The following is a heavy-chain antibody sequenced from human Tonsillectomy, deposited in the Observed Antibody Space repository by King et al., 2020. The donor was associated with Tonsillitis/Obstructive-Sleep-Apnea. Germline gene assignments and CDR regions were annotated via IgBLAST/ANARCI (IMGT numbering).Heavy chain of an antibody. Sequence: VQLVESGGGVVQPGRSLRLSCAASGFPFSSYGMHWVRQAPGKGLEWVAVTWYDGGNKYYADSVKGRFTISRDNSKNTLYLQMNSLRAEDTAVYYCAKDYGDYWYFDLWGRGTLVTVSS. CDR1: GFPFSSYG. V-gene: IGHV3-33*06. J-gene: IGHJ2*01. CDR3: AKDYGDYWYFDL. CDR2: TWYDGGNK. D-gene: IGHD4-17*01.